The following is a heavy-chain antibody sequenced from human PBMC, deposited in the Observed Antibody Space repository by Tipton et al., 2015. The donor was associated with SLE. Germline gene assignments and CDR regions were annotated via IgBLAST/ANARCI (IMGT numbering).Heavy chain of an antibody. Sequence: QSGPEVKKPGASVKVSCKASGYTFTSYDINWVRQATGQGLEWMGWMNPNSGNTGYAQKFQGRVTITRNTSISTAYMELSSLRSEDTAVYYCARRMSSFGLLHMDVWGKGTTVTVSS. CDR1: GYTFTSYD. J-gene: IGHJ6*04. D-gene: IGHD1-26*01. CDR3: ARRMSSFGLLHMDV. CDR2: MNPNSGNT. V-gene: IGHV1-8*03.